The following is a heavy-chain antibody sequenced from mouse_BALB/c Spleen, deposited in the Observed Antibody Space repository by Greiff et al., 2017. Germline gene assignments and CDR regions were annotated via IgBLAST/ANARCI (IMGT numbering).Heavy chain of an antibody. V-gene: IGHV3-6*02. CDR2: ISYDGSN. CDR1: GYSITSGYY. J-gene: IGHJ2*01. Sequence: DVQLQESGPGLVKPSQSLSLTCSVTGYSITSGYYWNWIRQFPGNKLEWMGYISYDGSNNYNPSLKNRISITRDTSKNQFFLKLNSVTTEDTATYYCAREPYYFDYWGQGTTLTVSS. CDR3: AREPYYFDY.